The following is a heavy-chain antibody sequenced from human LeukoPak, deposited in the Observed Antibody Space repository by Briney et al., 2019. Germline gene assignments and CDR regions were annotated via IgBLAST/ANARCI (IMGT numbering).Heavy chain of an antibody. J-gene: IGHJ4*02. Sequence: ASVKVSCKASGVTFSSYAISWVRQAPGQGLEWMGGIIPIFGTANYAQKFQGRVTITADESTSTAYMELSSLRSEDTAVYYCERLPPSYTIFGVVSDYWGQGTLVTVSS. CDR1: GVTFSSYA. CDR3: ERLPPSYTIFGVVSDY. D-gene: IGHD3-3*01. CDR2: IIPIFGTA. V-gene: IGHV1-69*01.